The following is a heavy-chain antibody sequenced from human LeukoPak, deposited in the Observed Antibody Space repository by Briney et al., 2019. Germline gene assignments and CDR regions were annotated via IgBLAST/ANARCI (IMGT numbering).Heavy chain of an antibody. J-gene: IGHJ4*02. CDR3: AKYRGSTVVRNRVGFDY. CDR1: EFTFSNYA. CDR2: ISGSGDNT. D-gene: IGHD1-14*01. Sequence: SGGSLRLSCAASEFTFSNYAMSWVRQAPGKGLEWVSGISGSGDNTYYADSVKGRFTISRDNSKNTLSLQMNSLRAEDAAVYYCAKYRGSTVVRNRVGFDYWGQGTLVTVSS. V-gene: IGHV3-23*01.